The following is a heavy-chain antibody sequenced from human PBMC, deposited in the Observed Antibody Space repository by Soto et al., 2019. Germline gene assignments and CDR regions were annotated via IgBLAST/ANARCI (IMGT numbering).Heavy chain of an antibody. J-gene: IGHJ4*02. D-gene: IGHD3-16*02. CDR3: ARGGITFGGVSVPYDY. CDR1: GGSFSGYF. Sequence: SEPLSLTCAVYGGSFSGYFWSWIRQPPGKGLEWIGEINHSGSTNYNPSLKSRVTITVYTSKNQFSLKLSSVTAAVTAVYYCARGGITFGGVSVPYDYWGQGTLVNVS. CDR2: INHSGST. V-gene: IGHV4-34*01.